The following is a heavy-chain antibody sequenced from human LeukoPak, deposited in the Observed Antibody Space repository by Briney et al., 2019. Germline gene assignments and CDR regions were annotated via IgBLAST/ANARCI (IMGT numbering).Heavy chain of an antibody. CDR1: GFTFSSYA. V-gene: IGHV3-30*01. Sequence: GRSLRLSCAASGFTFSSYAMHWVRQAPGKGLEWVAVISYDGSNKYYADSVKGRFTISRDNSKNTLYLQMNSLRAEDTAVYYCAKETTVVTGDSWGQGTLVTVSS. D-gene: IGHD4-23*01. CDR3: AKETTVVTGDS. J-gene: IGHJ4*02. CDR2: ISYDGSNK.